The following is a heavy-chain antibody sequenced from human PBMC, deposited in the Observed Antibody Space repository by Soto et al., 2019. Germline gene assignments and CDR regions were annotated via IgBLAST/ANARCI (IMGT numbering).Heavy chain of an antibody. CDR3: ARRPTLMDYFDS. CDR2: IYYSGST. CDR1: GGSISSYY. J-gene: IGHJ4*02. V-gene: IGHV4-59*01. Sequence: SETLSLTCTVSGGSISSYYWSWIRQPPGKGLEWIGYIYYSGSTNYNPSLKSRVTISVDTSKNQFSLKLSSVTAADTAVYYCARRPTLMDYFDSWGQGTPVTVSS.